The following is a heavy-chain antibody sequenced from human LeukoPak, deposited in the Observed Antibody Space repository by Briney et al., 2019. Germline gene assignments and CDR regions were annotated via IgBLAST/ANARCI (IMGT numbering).Heavy chain of an antibody. CDR2: IRSKAYGGTT. D-gene: IGHD3-10*01. J-gene: IGHJ6*02. V-gene: IGHV3-49*03. CDR3: TRDWPIWFGGHDGMDV. Sequence: GGSLRLSCTASGFTFGDYAMSWFRQAPGKGLEWVGFIRSKAYGGTTEYAASVKGRFTISRDDSKSIAYLQMNSLKTEDTAVYYCTRDWPIWFGGHDGMDVWGQGTTVTVSS. CDR1: GFTFGDYA.